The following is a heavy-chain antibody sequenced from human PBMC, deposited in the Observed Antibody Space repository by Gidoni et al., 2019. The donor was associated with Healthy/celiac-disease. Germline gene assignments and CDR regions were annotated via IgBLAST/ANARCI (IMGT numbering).Heavy chain of an antibody. Sequence: QVQLQESGPGLVKPSQTLSLTCPVSGGSIRSGDYYWSWIRQPPGKGLEWIGYIYYSGSTYYNPSLKSRVTISVDTSKNQFSLKLSSVTAADTAVYYCARDQGGSSWYGYVDYWGQGTLATVSS. V-gene: IGHV4-30-4*01. CDR1: GGSIRSGDYY. D-gene: IGHD6-13*01. CDR2: IYYSGST. J-gene: IGHJ4*02. CDR3: ARDQGGSSWYGYVDY.